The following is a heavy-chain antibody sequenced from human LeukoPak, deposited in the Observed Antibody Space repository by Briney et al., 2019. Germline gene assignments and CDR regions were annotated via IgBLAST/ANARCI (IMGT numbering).Heavy chain of an antibody. CDR2: INAGNGNT. V-gene: IGHV1-3*01. Sequence: PWASVKVSCKASGYTFTSYAMHWVRQAPGQRLEWMGWINAGNGNTKYSQKFQGRVTITRDTSASTAYMELSSLRSEDTAVYYCAREHSSSWDQFDYWGQGTLVTVSS. D-gene: IGHD6-13*01. CDR1: GYTFTSYA. CDR3: AREHSSSWDQFDY. J-gene: IGHJ4*02.